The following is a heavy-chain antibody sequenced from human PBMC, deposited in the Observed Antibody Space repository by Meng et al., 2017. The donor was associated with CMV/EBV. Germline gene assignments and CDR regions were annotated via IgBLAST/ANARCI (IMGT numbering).Heavy chain of an antibody. Sequence: SETLSLTCAVYGGSFSGYYWSWIRQPPGKGLEWIGEINHSGSTNYNPSLKSRVTISVDTSKNQFSLKLSSVTAADTAVYYCARSRYCSSTSCYRGNYYYYGMDAWGQGTTVTVSS. CDR1: GGSFSGYY. CDR3: ARSRYCSSTSCYRGNYYYYGMDA. D-gene: IGHD2-2*02. V-gene: IGHV4-34*01. CDR2: INHSGST. J-gene: IGHJ6*02.